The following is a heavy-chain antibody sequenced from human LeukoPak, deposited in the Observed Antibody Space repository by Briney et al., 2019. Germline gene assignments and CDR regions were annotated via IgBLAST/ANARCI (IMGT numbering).Heavy chain of an antibody. CDR2: ISGSGGST. D-gene: IGHD4-17*01. CDR3: AKDHGDFPNWFDP. V-gene: IGHV3-23*01. Sequence: GESLKISCKGSGYSFTSYWIGWVRQAPGKGLEWVSAISGSGGSTYYADSVKGRFTISRDNSKNTLYLQMNSLRAEDTAVYYCAKDHGDFPNWFDPWGQGTLVTVSS. CDR1: GYSFTSYW. J-gene: IGHJ5*02.